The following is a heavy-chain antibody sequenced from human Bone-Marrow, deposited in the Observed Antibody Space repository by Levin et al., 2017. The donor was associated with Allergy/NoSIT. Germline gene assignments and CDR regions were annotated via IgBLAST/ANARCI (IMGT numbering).Heavy chain of an antibody. CDR1: GGSISNSY. Sequence: TGGSLRLSCSVSGGSISNSYWSWIRQAPGKGLEWIGYIKNSGTTKYNPSLNSRVTISADTSKNQVSLRLTSVTAADTAVYYCASLGYTISYYDYAMDVWGQGTTVTVSS. J-gene: IGHJ6*02. V-gene: IGHV4-59*01. CDR2: IKNSGTT. D-gene: IGHD5-12*01. CDR3: ASLGYTISYYDYAMDV.